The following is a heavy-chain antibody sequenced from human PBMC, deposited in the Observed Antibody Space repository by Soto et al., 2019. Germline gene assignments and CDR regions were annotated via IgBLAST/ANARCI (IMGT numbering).Heavy chain of an antibody. CDR3: ARGNQYYYGSGRYYNNWFDP. Sequence: PSETLSLTCAVYGGSFSGYYWSWIRQPPGKGLEWIGEINHSGSTNYNPSLKSRVTISVDTSKNQFSLKLSSVTAADTAVYYCARGNQYYYGSGRYYNNWFDPWGQGTLVTVSS. CDR1: GGSFSGYY. CDR2: INHSGST. J-gene: IGHJ5*02. V-gene: IGHV4-34*01. D-gene: IGHD3-10*01.